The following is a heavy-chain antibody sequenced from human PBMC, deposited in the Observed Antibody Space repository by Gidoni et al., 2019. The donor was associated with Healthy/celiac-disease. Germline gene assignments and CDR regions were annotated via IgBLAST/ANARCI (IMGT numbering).Heavy chain of an antibody. V-gene: IGHV4-59*08. CDR2: IYYSGST. CDR1: GGSISSYY. J-gene: IGHJ4*02. Sequence: QVQLPESGPGLVKPSETLSLTCTVSGGSISSYYWSWIRQPPGKGLEWIGYIYYSGSTNYNPSLKSRVTISVDTSKNQFSLKLSSVTAADTAVYYCASSRRGYCSGGSCYDYWGQGTLVTVSS. D-gene: IGHD2-15*01. CDR3: ASSRRGYCSGGSCYDY.